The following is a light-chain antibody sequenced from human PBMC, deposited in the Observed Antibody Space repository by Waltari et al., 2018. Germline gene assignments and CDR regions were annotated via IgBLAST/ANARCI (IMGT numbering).Light chain of an antibody. Sequence: QSALTQPRSVSGSPGQSGTISCTGTRSDVCGSNYVSWYQQLPGKAPKLMISDVSKRPSGVPDRFSGSKSGNTASLTISGLQAEDEADYYCCSYAGSYWVFGGGTKLTVL. J-gene: IGLJ3*02. CDR1: RSDVCGSNY. CDR3: CSYAGSYWV. V-gene: IGLV2-11*01. CDR2: DVS.